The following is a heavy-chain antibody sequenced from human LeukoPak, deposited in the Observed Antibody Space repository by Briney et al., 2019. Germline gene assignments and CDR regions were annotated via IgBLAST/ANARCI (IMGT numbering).Heavy chain of an antibody. V-gene: IGHV3-21*01. CDR1: GFTYRIQR. D-gene: IGHD1-7*01. CDR3: ARDENFYFDY. Sequence: GGSVRLPYVVPGFTYRIQRMNWVRQAPGKGLEWVSSISSSSSYIYYADSVKGRITISRDNAKNSLYLQMNSLRVEDTAVYSCARDENFYFDYWGQGTLVTVSS. J-gene: IGHJ4*02. CDR2: ISSSSSYI.